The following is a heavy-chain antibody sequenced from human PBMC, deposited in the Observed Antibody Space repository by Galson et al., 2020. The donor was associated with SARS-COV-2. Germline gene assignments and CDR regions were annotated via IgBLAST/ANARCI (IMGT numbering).Heavy chain of an antibody. CDR2: ISYDGTSN. V-gene: IGHV3-30*04. J-gene: IGHJ4*02. CDR1: GFTFNTFA. D-gene: IGHD3-9*01. CDR3: ARDYDISTGYFRGLFDF. Sequence: GGSLRLSCAASGFTFNTFAMHWVRQAPGKGLEWVAVISYDGTSNYYADSVKGRFTISRDNSRNTLHLQVSSLRPEDTAVYYCARDYDISTGYFRGLFDFWGQGTLVTVSS.